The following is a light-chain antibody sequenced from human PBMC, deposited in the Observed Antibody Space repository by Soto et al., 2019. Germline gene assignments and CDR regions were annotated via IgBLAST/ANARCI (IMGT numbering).Light chain of an antibody. J-gene: IGLJ1*01. CDR3: SSYTSSSTS. V-gene: IGLV2-14*01. CDR1: SSDVGGYNY. CDR2: DVS. Sequence: QSVLTPPASVSGSPGQSITISCTGTSSDVGGYNYVSWYQQHPCKAPKLMIYDVSNRPSGVSSSFSGSKSGNAASLTISGLQAEEEADYNCSSYTSSSTSFGTGTKVTDL.